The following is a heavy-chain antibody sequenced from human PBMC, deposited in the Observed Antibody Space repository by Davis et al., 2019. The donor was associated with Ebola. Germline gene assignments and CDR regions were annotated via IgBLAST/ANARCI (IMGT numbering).Heavy chain of an antibody. Sequence: ASVKVSCKASGYTFTGYYMHWVRQAPGQGLEWMGRINPNSGGTNYAQKFQGRVTMTRDTSISTAYMELSSLRSEDTAVFYCARALAQGAFDIWGQGTMVTVSS. CDR2: INPNSGGT. CDR1: GYTFTGYY. V-gene: IGHV1-2*06. CDR3: ARALAQGAFDI. J-gene: IGHJ3*02.